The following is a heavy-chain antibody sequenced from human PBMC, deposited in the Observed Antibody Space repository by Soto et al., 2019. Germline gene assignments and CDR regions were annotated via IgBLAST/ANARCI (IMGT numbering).Heavy chain of an antibody. Sequence: TSETLSLTCTVSGGSLSGGSYYWNWIRQPPGKQMEWIGYIYDSGATKYNPSLKSRVTISQDTSKNQFSLKMNSVTPSDTAVCYCARDWGPYWFDPWGQGILVTVSS. J-gene: IGHJ5*02. V-gene: IGHV4-61*01. CDR1: GGSLSGGSYY. CDR3: ARDWGPYWFDP. D-gene: IGHD3-16*01. CDR2: IYDSGAT.